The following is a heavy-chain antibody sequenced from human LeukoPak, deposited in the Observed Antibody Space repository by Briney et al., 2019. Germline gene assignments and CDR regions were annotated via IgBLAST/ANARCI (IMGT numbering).Heavy chain of an antibody. Sequence: GASVTVSCKASGYTFTGYYMHWVRQAPGQGLEWMGRINPNSGATNYAQKFQGRVTMTRDTSISTAYMELSSLRSEDTAVYYCARGVKTGYYFDYWGQGTLVTVSS. J-gene: IGHJ4*02. D-gene: IGHD4-11*01. CDR1: GYTFTGYY. CDR3: ARGVKTGYYFDY. V-gene: IGHV1-2*06. CDR2: INPNSGAT.